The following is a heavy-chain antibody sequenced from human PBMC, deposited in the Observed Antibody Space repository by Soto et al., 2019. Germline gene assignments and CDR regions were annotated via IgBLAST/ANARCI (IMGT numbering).Heavy chain of an antibody. Sequence: QVQLQESGPGLVKPSQTLSLTCTVSGVSVSGGDSYWSWIRQPPGKALEWIGYTSFSGYTPNTPSLKSRVTISVDMSKSQFSLRLTSVTAADTAIYYCVRGGNPYHYATSGPGTFDKWCQGTLVSVSS. CDR2: TSFSGYT. CDR1: GVSVSGGDSY. CDR3: VRGGNPYHYATSGPGTFDK. D-gene: IGHD3-22*01. J-gene: IGHJ4*02. V-gene: IGHV4-30-4*01.